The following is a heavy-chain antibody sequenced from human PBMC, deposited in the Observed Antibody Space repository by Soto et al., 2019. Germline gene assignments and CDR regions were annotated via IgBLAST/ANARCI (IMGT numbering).Heavy chain of an antibody. V-gene: IGHV4-30-4*01. Sequence: SETLSLTCTVSGGSISSGDYYWSWIRQPPGKGLEWIGYIYYSGSTYYNPPLKSRVTISVDTSKNQFSLKLSSVTAADTAVYYCAAQTAYYYDSSGYYYWYFDLWGRGTLVTVS. CDR1: GGSISSGDYY. CDR3: AAQTAYYYDSSGYYYWYFDL. D-gene: IGHD3-22*01. CDR2: IYYSGST. J-gene: IGHJ2*01.